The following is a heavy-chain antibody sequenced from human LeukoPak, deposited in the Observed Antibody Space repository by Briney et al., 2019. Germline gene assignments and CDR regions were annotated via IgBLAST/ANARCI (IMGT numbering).Heavy chain of an antibody. CDR1: GFTFDDYA. J-gene: IGHJ6*03. D-gene: IGHD2-2*01. CDR3: AKRGCSTINCYYMDV. CDR2: ISWNSGSI. Sequence: PGRSLRLSCAASGFTFDDYAMHWVRQAPGKGLEWVSGISWNSGSIGYADSVKGRFTISRGNAKNSLYLQMNSLRAEDTAVYYCAKRGCSTINCYYMDVWGKGTTVTVSS. V-gene: IGHV3-9*01.